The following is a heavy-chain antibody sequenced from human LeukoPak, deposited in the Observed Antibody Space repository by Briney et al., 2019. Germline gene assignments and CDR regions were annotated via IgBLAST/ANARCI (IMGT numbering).Heavy chain of an antibody. D-gene: IGHD3-10*01. Sequence: RPGGSLRLSCAASGFTFSSYVMNWVRQAPGKGLEWVSSISSSGTYIYYADSVKGRFTISRDDAKNSLSLQMNSLRAEDTAVYYCARSGIKMVRGVIIKSPYHMDVWGKGTTVTVSS. CDR1: GFTFSSYV. CDR3: ARSGIKMVRGVIIKSPYHMDV. V-gene: IGHV3-21*01. CDR2: ISSSGTYI. J-gene: IGHJ6*03.